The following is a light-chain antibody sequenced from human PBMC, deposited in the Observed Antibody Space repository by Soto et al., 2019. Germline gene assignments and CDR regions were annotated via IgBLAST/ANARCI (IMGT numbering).Light chain of an antibody. CDR2: EVS. CDR3: CSYAADKTL. J-gene: IGLJ2*01. CDR1: DSDIGSDNY. Sequence: QSVLTQPPSASGSPGQSVTISCTGTDSDIGSDNYVSWYQQHPGEAPKRIIYEVSKRHSGVPDRFSGFTSGNTASLAVSGLQAEDEADYYCCSYAADKTLFGGGTKLTV. V-gene: IGLV2-8*01.